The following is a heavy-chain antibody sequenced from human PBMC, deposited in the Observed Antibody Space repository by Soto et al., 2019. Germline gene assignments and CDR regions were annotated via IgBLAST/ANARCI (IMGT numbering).Heavy chain of an antibody. CDR2: ISYDGSNK. J-gene: IGHJ4*02. CDR3: ARDGGVVVVVAAPYYFDY. V-gene: IGHV3-30-3*01. D-gene: IGHD2-15*01. Sequence: GGSLRLSCAASGFTFSSYAMHWVRQAPGKGLEWVAVISYDGSNKYYADSVKGRFTISRDNSKNTLYLQMNSLRAEDTAVYYCARDGGVVVVVAAPYYFDYWGQGTLVTVSS. CDR1: GFTFSSYA.